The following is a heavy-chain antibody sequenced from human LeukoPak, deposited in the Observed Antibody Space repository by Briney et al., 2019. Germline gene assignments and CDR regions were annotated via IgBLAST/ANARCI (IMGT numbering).Heavy chain of an antibody. V-gene: IGHV1-2*06. CDR3: ARADDTRGGNWFDP. Sequence: ASVKVSCEASGYTFTGYYLHWVRQAPGQGLEWMGRINCNSGRSNYAQKFQGRVTMTRDTSINTVYMVLSSLRFDDTAFYYCARADDTRGGNWFDPWGQGTLVTVSS. CDR1: GYTFTGYY. D-gene: IGHD3-22*01. J-gene: IGHJ5*02. CDR2: INCNSGRS.